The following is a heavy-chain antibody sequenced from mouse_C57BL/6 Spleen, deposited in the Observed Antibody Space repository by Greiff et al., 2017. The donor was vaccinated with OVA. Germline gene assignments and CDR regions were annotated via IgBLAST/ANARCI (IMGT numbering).Heavy chain of an antibody. CDR1: GYTFTSYW. CDR3: ARFGTTGDYYAMDY. J-gene: IGHJ4*01. Sequence: QVQLQQPGAELVRPGSSVKLSCKASGYTFTSYWMDWVKQRPGQGLEWIGNIYPYASDSPSNQKFKDKATLTVDKTSSAAYMQRGSLTSENSAVDYCARFGTTGDYYAMDYWGQGTSVTVSS. V-gene: IGHV1-61*01. D-gene: IGHD2-14*01. CDR2: IYPYASDS.